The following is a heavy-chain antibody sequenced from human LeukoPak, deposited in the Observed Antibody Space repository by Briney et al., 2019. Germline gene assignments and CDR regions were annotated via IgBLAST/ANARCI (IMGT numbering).Heavy chain of an antibody. CDR2: ITYDGSNQ. CDR3: ARGLAGYSYGPYYGLDV. D-gene: IGHD5-18*01. CDR1: EFTFSSYG. V-gene: IGHV3-30*03. J-gene: IGHJ6*01. Sequence: PGRSLRLSCAASEFTFSSYGMHWVRQAPGKGLEWVAVITYDGSNQYYADTVKGRFTISRDDSKSTLYLQMNSLRDDDTAVHYCARGLAGYSYGPYYGLDVWGQGSTVTVSS.